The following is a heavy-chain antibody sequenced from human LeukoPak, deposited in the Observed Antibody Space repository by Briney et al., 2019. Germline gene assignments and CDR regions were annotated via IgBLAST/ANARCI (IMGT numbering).Heavy chain of an antibody. V-gene: IGHV1-69*05. CDR1: GGTFSSYA. CDR2: IIPIFGTA. D-gene: IGHD3-10*01. CDR3: AGLGPGSSYFDY. Sequence: SVKVSCKASGGTFSSYAISWVRQAPGQGPEWMGGIIPIFGTANYAQKFQGKVTITTDESTSTAYMELSSLRSEDTAVYYCAGLGPGSSYFDYWGQGTLVTVSS. J-gene: IGHJ4*02.